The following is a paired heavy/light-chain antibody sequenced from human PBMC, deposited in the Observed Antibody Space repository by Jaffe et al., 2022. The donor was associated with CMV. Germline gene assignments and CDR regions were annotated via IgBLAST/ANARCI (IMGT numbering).Light chain of an antibody. Sequence: EIVLTQSPGTLSLSPGERATLSCRASQSVSSAYLAWYQQKPGQAPSLLISGASTRATGIPDRFSGSGSGTDFTLTISRLEPEDFAVYYCQQYGRSPPMYTFGQGTKLEI. CDR2: GAS. CDR1: QSVSSAY. J-gene: IGKJ2*01. CDR3: QQYGRSPPMYT. V-gene: IGKV3-20*01.
Heavy chain of an antibody. CDR3: ARSEAFDYGDYLAGPTHFRYFDL. CDR1: GASITSTSYF. D-gene: IGHD4-17*01. CDR2: LFYSGRT. J-gene: IGHJ2*01. Sequence: QVQLQESGPGLVKPSETLSLTCTVSGASITSTSYFWGWIRQPPGKGLEWIGSLFYSGRTYYNPSLKSRVTISVDRSKKLFSLRLSSVTAADTAVYYCARSEAFDYGDYLAGPTHFRYFDLWGRGTLVSVSS. V-gene: IGHV4-39*01.